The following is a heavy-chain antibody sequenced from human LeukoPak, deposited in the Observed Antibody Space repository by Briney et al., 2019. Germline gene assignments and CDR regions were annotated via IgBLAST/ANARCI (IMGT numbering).Heavy chain of an antibody. CDR3: AREIFGSGSYPGF. CDR2: IWHDGSHK. D-gene: IGHD3-10*01. CDR1: GFAFNTYA. J-gene: IGHJ4*02. V-gene: IGHV3-33*01. Sequence: GGSLRLSCAASGFAFNTYAMHWVRRAPGQGLEWVALIWHDGSHKFYSNSVRGQFTISRDNSKNTVSLQMNNLRPEDTAVYYCAREIFGSGSYPGFWGQGTLVTVSS.